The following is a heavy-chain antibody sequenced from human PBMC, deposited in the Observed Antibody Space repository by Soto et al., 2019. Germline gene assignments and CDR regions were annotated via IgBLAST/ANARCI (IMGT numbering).Heavy chain of an antibody. Sequence: QVQLQESGPGLVKPSETLSLTCTVSSGSISGYYWGWIWQPPGEGLEWIGYIHYSGNPHYNPSLKSRVAISVDTSRSQFSLRLSSVTAADTAVYYCARGYLGNDWYYYFDNWGQGALVTVSS. CDR1: SGSISGYY. V-gene: IGHV4-59*01. CDR3: ARGYLGNDWYYYFDN. J-gene: IGHJ4*02. D-gene: IGHD2-21*01. CDR2: IHYSGNP.